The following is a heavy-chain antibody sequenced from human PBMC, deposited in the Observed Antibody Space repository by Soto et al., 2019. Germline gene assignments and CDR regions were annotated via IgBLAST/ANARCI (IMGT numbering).Heavy chain of an antibody. CDR3: ASSYDSSGYYYGFDY. D-gene: IGHD3-22*01. CDR2: ISAYNGNT. J-gene: IGHJ4*02. CDR1: GYTFTSYG. V-gene: IGHV1-18*01. Sequence: ASVKVSCKASGYTFTSYGIGWVRQAPGQGLEWMGWISAYNGNTNYAQKLQGRVTMTTDTSTSTAYMELRSLRSDDTAVYYCASSYDSSGYYYGFDYWGQGTLVTVSS.